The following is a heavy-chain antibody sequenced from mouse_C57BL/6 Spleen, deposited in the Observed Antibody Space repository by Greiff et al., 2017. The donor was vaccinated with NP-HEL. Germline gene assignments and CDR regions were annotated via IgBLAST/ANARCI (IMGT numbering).Heavy chain of an antibody. D-gene: IGHD2-5*01. CDR1: GFNIKDDY. CDR3: TTWSNFAY. CDR2: IDPENGDT. J-gene: IGHJ3*01. V-gene: IGHV14-4*01. Sequence: DVQLQESGAELVRPGASVKLSCTASGFNIKDDYMHWVKQRPEQGLEWIGWIDPENGDTEYASKFQGKATITADTSSNTAYLQLSSLTSEDTAVYYCTTWSNFAYWGQGTLVTVSA.